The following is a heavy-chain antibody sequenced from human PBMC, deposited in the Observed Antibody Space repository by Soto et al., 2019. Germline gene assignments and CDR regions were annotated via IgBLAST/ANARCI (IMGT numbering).Heavy chain of an antibody. CDR2: ISAYNGNT. CDR3: ARGSRVSSSWPFDP. J-gene: IGHJ5*02. Sequence: ASVKVSCKASGYTFTSYGISWVRQAPGQGLEWMGWISAYNGNTNYAQKLQGIFTMTTDTSTSTAYMELRSLRSDDTAVYYCARGSRVSSSWPFDPWGQGTLVTVSS. D-gene: IGHD6-13*01. CDR1: GYTFTSYG. V-gene: IGHV1-18*01.